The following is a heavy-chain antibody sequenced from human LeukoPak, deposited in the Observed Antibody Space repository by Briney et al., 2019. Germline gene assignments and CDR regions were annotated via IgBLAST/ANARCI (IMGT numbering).Heavy chain of an antibody. CDR1: GYTFTSYD. CDR2: MNPNSGNT. V-gene: IGHV1-8*01. J-gene: IGHJ6*03. Sequence: ASVKVSCKASGYTFTSYDINWVRQATGQGLEWMGWMNPNSGNTGYAQKFQGRVTMTRNTSISTAYMELSSLRSEDTAVHYCARASGCSSTSCYSYYYYYMDVWGKGTTVTVSS. CDR3: ARASGCSSTSCYSYYYYYMDV. D-gene: IGHD2-2*02.